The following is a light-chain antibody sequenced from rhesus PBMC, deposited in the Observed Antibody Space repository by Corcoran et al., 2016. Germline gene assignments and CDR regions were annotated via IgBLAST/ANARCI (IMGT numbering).Light chain of an antibody. CDR1: QSISSW. CDR3: QQHNSYPRT. J-gene: IGKJ1*01. V-gene: IGKV1-22*01. Sequence: DIQMTQSPSSLSASVGDTVTITCRASQSISSWLAWYQQKPGKAPKLLIDKASSLQSGVPSRFSGSGSGTEFTLTISSLQPEDFGTYYCQQHNSYPRTFGQGTKVEIK. CDR2: KAS.